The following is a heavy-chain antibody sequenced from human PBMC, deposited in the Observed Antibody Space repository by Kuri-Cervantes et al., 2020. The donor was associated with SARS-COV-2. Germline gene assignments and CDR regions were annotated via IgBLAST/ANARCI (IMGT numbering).Heavy chain of an antibody. Sequence: GGSLRLSCAASGFTFSSYGMHWVRQAPGKGLEWVAVISYDGSNKYYADSVKGRFTISRDNSKNTLYLQMNSLRAEDTAVYYCAKDRVGVLDSWGQGTQVTVSS. CDR2: ISYDGSNK. V-gene: IGHV3-30*18. J-gene: IGHJ5*01. CDR1: GFTFSSYG. D-gene: IGHD2-21*01. CDR3: AKDRVGVLDS.